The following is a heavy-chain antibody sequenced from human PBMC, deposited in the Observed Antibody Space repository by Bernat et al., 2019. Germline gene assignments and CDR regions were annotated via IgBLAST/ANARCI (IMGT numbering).Heavy chain of an antibody. Sequence: QVHLVESGGGVVQPGGSLRLSCAASGFTFSSFGMHWVRQAPGKGLEWVALIRYDGSKKYYAGSVKGQVTISRDNSKNMLYLQMNSLRAEDTAVYYCAKSVYSSDNYGMDVWGQGTTVTVSS. J-gene: IGHJ6*02. D-gene: IGHD6-19*01. CDR2: IRYDGSKK. CDR1: GFTFSSFG. CDR3: AKSVYSSDNYGMDV. V-gene: IGHV3-30*02.